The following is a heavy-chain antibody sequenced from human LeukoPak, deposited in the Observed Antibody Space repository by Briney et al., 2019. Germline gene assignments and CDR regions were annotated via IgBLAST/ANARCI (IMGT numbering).Heavy chain of an antibody. J-gene: IGHJ4*02. CDR3: ARVRGVRGASPYYFDY. Sequence: GGSLRLSCAASGFTLSSYSMNWVRQAPGKGLEWVSSISSSSSYIYYADSVKGRFTISRDNAKNSLYLQMNSLRAEDTAVYYCARVRGVRGASPYYFDYWGQGTLVTVSS. CDR1: GFTLSSYS. CDR2: ISSSSSYI. V-gene: IGHV3-21*01. D-gene: IGHD3-10*01.